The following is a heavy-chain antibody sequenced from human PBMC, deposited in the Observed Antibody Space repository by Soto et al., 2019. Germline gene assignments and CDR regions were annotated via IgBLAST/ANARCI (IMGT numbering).Heavy chain of an antibody. V-gene: IGHV3-30-3*01. D-gene: IGHD6-13*01. CDR1: GFTFSSYA. J-gene: IGHJ4*02. CDR2: ISYDGSNK. Sequence: GGSLRLSCASSGFTFSSYAMHLVRQAPGKGLEWVAVISYDGSNKYYADSVKGRFTISRDNSKNTLYLQMNSLRAEDTAVYYCARGRLAAAAPFDYWGQGTLVTVSS. CDR3: ARGRLAAAAPFDY.